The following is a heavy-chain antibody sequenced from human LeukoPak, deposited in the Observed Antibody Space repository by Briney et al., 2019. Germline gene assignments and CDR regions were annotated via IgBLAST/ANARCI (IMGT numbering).Heavy chain of an antibody. Sequence: GESLKDSFKGSGYSFISYWSGWVRQMPGKGLEWMGIIYPGDSDTRYSPSFQGQVTISADKSISTAYLQWSSLKASDTAMYYCARHPVLVFYFYYWGQEKPVTVSS. V-gene: IGHV5-51*01. J-gene: IGHJ4*02. CDR2: IYPGDSDT. CDR1: GYSFISYW. CDR3: ARHPVLVFYFYY. D-gene: IGHD4/OR15-4a*01.